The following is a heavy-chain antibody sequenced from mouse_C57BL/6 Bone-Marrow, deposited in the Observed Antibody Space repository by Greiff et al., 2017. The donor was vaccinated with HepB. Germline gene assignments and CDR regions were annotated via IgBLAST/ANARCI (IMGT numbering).Heavy chain of an antibody. V-gene: IGHV5-17*01. D-gene: IGHD2-5*01. CDR3: ARLYSNHWYFDV. J-gene: IGHJ1*03. CDR1: GFTFSDYG. Sequence: EVKLMESGGGLVKPGGSLKLSCAASGFTFSDYGMHWVRQAPEKGLEWVAYISSGSSTIYYADTVKGRFTISRDNAKKTLFLQMTSLRSEDTAMYYCARLYSNHWYFDVWGTGTTVTVSS. CDR2: ISSGSSTI.